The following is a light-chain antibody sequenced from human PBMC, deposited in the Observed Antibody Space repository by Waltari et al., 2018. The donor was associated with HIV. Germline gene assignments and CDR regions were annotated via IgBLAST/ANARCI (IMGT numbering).Light chain of an antibody. CDR2: DVT. CDR3: SSYTSTISLV. V-gene: IGLV2-14*03. J-gene: IGLJ3*02. CDR1: NNDVGTSNY. Sequence: QSALTQPASVSGSPGQSITISCTGTNNDVGTSNYVSVYQQHPGKAPKLMIYDVTDRPSGVSDRFSGSKSGNTASLTISGLQAEDEADYYCSSYTSTISLVFGGGTKVTVL.